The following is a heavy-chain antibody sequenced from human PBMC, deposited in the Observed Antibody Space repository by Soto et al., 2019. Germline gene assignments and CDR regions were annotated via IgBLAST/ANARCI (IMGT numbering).Heavy chain of an antibody. CDR3: ARGIPGHSDY. Sequence: HVQLKESGPGLVNPSETLSLTCTVYGGSISSYYWSWIRQPPGKGLEWIGYIDYSGSTNDNPSLKSGVTISVDTSKTEFSLKLSSVTFADTAVDYCARGIPGHSDYLFQGTLVTVSS. V-gene: IGHV4-59*01. CDR1: GGSISSYY. D-gene: IGHD2-2*02. CDR2: IDYSGST. J-gene: IGHJ4*02.